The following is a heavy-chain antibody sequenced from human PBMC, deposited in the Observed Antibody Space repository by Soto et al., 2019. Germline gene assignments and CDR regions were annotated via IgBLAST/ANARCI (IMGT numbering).Heavy chain of an antibody. CDR2: ISGSGGGT. J-gene: IGHJ3*01. V-gene: IGHV3-23*01. CDR1: GFTFSSYA. CDR3: AKSRGSGSYFNPSDAFDF. D-gene: IGHD3-10*01. Sequence: EVQLLDSGGGLVQPGGSLRLSCAASGFTFSSYAMSWVRQAPGKGLEWVSSISGSGGGTYYADSVKGRFTISRDNSKNTLSLQMNSLRAEDTAVYYCAKSRGSGSYFNPSDAFDFWGQGTMVTASS.